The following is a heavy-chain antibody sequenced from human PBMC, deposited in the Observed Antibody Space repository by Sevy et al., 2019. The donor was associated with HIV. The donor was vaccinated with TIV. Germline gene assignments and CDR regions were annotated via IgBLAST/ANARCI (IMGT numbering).Heavy chain of an antibody. CDR2: VSAHNGDT. D-gene: IGHD2-15*01. CDR3: ARAYCSGGSCYSLAY. V-gene: IGHV1-18*01. CDR1: GYTFTSYR. Sequence: ASVKVSCKASGYTFTSYRIYWVRQAPGQGLEWMGWVSAHNGDTNYVQKVQGRVAMTTDTSTSTAYMELRSLTSDDTAVYYCARAYCSGGSCYSLAYWGLGSLVTVSS. J-gene: IGHJ4*02.